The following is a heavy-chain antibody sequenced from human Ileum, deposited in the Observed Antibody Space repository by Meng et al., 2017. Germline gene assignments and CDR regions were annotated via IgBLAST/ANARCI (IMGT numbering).Heavy chain of an antibody. V-gene: IGHV4-4*02. D-gene: IGHD3-10*02. J-gene: IGHJ2*01. CDR3: ARADYVRYFDL. CDR1: GCSIATNNW. Sequence: GSLRLSCSVSGCSIATNNWWTWVRQPPGKGLEWIGEVYHSSGSTHYNPSLKSRVTISVDTSKNQFPLSLNSVTAADTALYYCARADYVRYFDLWGPGTLVTVSS. CDR2: VYHSSGST.